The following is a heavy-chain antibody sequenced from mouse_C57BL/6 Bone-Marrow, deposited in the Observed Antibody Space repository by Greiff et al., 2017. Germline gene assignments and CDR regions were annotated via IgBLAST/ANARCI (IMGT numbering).Heavy chain of an antibody. J-gene: IGHJ1*03. CDR3: ARGRVVALYLYFDV. Sequence: QVQLQQPGAELVMPGASVKLSCKASGYTFTSYWMHWVKQRPGQGLEWIGEIDPSDSYTNYNQKFKGKSTLTVDKSSSTAYMQLSSLTSEDSAVYYYARGRVVALYLYFDVWGTGTAITVTA. CDR2: IDPSDSYT. CDR1: GYTFTSYW. V-gene: IGHV1-69*01. D-gene: IGHD1-1*01.